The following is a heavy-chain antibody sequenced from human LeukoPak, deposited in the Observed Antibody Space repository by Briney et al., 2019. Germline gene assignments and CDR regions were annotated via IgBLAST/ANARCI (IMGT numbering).Heavy chain of an antibody. CDR1: GFTFSTYV. V-gene: IGHV3-23*01. CDR3: ARAFDY. J-gene: IGHJ4*02. CDR2: ISVGAEYI. Sequence: GGSLRLSCAASGFTFSTYVMNWFRQAPGKGLEWVSTISVGAEYIFYADSVKGRFTISRDNSKNTLYLQMNSLRDEDTAVYYCARAFDYWGQGTLVAVSS.